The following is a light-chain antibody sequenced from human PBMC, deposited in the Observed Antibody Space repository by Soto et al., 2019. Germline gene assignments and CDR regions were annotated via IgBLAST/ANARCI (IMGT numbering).Light chain of an antibody. J-gene: IGLJ1*01. V-gene: IGLV1-40*01. Sequence: QSALTQPRSVYGAPGQRVTISCTGSSSNIGAGYDVHWYQQLPGTAPKLLIYGNSNRPSGVPDRFSGSKSGTSASLAITGLQAEDEADYYCQSYDSSLSGYGFGTGTKVPS. CDR2: GNS. CDR3: QSYDSSLSGYG. CDR1: SSNIGAGYD.